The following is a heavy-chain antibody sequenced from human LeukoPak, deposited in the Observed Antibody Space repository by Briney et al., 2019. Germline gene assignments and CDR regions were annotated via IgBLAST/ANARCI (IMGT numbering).Heavy chain of an antibody. D-gene: IGHD3-22*01. CDR2: IYYSGST. J-gene: IGHJ5*02. V-gene: IGHV4-30-4*01. CDR1: GGSISNGDYY. Sequence: SSETLSLTCTVSGGSISNGDYYWSWIRQPPGKGLEWIGYIYYSGSTYYNPSLKSRVTISVDTSKNQFSLKLSSVTAADTAVYYCARGPDSSGYYSGSWFDPWGQGTLVTVSS. CDR3: ARGPDSSGYYSGSWFDP.